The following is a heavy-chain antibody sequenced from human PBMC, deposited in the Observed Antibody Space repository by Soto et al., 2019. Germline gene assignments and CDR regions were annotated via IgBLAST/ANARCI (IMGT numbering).Heavy chain of an antibody. D-gene: IGHD5-12*01. CDR1: GFTFSSYA. J-gene: IGHJ6*02. V-gene: IGHV3-30-3*01. CDR3: ARRQGSGYDHYYYGMDV. CDR2: ISYDGSNK. Sequence: QVQLVESGGGVVQPGRSLRLSCAASGFTFSSYAMHWVRQAPGKGLEWVAVISYDGSNKYYADSVKGRFTISRDNSKNTLYLQMNSLRAEDTAVYYCARRQGSGYDHYYYGMDVWGQGTTVTVSS.